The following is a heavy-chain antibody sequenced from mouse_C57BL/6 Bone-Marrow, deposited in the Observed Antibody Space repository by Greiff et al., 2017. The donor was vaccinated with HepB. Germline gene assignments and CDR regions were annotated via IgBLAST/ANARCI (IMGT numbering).Heavy chain of an antibody. V-gene: IGHV1-19*01. CDR3: ARTGRVALYFDY. CDR1: GYTFTDYY. CDR2: INPYNGGT. Sequence: EVQLQQSGPVLVKPGASVKMSCKASGYTFTDYYMNWVKQSHGKSLEWIGVINPYNGGTSYNQKFKGKATLTVDKSSSTAYMELNSLTSEDSAVYYCARTGRVALYFDYWGQGTTLTVSS. J-gene: IGHJ2*01.